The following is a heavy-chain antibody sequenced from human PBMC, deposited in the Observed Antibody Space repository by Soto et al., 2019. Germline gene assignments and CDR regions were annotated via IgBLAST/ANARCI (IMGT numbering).Heavy chain of an antibody. J-gene: IGHJ6*03. CDR2: LYYSGST. D-gene: IGHD4-17*01. V-gene: IGHV4-39*01. CDR1: AGSIRSSSYY. Sequence: QLQLQESGPGLVKPSETRSLTCTVSAGSIRSSSYYWGWILQPPGKGLGWIGSLYYSGSTYYNQSHKRRVTTSVDTSKTQFSLKLSSVTASDTAVYYCARHSPTHLYGYYMDVWGKRNTVTVS. CDR3: ARHSPTHLYGYYMDV.